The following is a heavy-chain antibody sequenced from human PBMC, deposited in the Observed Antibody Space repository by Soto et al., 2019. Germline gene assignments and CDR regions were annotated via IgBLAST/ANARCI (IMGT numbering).Heavy chain of an antibody. Sequence: EVQLLESGGGLVQPGGSLRLSCAASGFTFSSYAMSWVRQAPGKGLEWVSAISGSGGSTYYADSVKGRFTISRDNSKNTLYLQMNSLRAEDTAVYYCAKAWDYYDSSGYYYKGEYDYWGQGTLVTVSS. CDR1: GFTFSSYA. V-gene: IGHV3-23*01. J-gene: IGHJ4*02. CDR2: ISGSGGST. D-gene: IGHD3-22*01. CDR3: AKAWDYYDSSGYYYKGEYDY.